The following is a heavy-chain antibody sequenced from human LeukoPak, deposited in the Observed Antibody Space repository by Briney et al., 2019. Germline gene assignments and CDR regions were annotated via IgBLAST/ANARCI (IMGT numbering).Heavy chain of an antibody. V-gene: IGHV4-34*01. Sequence: SETLSLTCAVYGGSFSGYYWSWIRQPPGKGLEWIGEINHSGSTNYNPSLKSRVTISVDTSKNQFSLKLSSVTAADTAVYYCARAGGCSGGSCYFYYYYYYYMDVWGKGTTVTVSS. CDR1: GGSFSGYY. CDR3: ARAGGCSGGSCYFYYYYYYYMDV. D-gene: IGHD2-15*01. CDR2: INHSGST. J-gene: IGHJ6*03.